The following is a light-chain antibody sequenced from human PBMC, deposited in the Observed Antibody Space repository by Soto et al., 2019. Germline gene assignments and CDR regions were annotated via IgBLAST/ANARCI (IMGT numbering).Light chain of an antibody. CDR1: LPISNY. J-gene: IGKJ4*01. CDR2: AAS. CDR3: QKYNSAPLT. Sequence: DIHMTESPSSLSASVGDTIAITCVASLPISNYLAWYQQKPGKIPNLLIYAASTLQAGVPSRFSGSAYGTDFNLTISSLQTEDVAAYYCQKYNSAPLTFGGGTKVDTK. V-gene: IGKV1-27*01.